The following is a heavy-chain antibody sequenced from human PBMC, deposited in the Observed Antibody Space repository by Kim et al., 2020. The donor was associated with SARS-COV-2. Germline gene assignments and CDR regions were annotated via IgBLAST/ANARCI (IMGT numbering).Heavy chain of an antibody. V-gene: IGHV5-51*01. D-gene: IGHD4-4*01. Sequence: GESLKISCKGSGYSFTSYWIGWVRQMPGKGLEWMGIIYPGDSDTRYSPSFQGQVTISADKSISTAYLQWSSLKASDTAMYYCARHYRYSNYDSYYYYYYYMDVWGKGTTVTVSS. CDR2: IYPGDSDT. CDR3: ARHYRYSNYDSYYYYYYYMDV. CDR1: GYSFTSYW. J-gene: IGHJ6*03.